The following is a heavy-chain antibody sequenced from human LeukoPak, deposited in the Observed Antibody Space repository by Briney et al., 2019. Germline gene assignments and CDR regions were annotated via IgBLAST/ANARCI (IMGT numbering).Heavy chain of an antibody. CDR1: GGSFSGYY. CDR2: INHSGST. V-gene: IGHV4-34*01. CDR3: ASTSIAAQMDY. Sequence: SETLSLTCAVYGGSFSGYYWSWIRQPPGKGLEWIGEINHSGSTNYNPSLKSRVTISVDTSKNQFSLKLSSVTAADTAVYYCASTSIAAQMDYWGQGTLVTVSS. D-gene: IGHD6-6*01. J-gene: IGHJ4*02.